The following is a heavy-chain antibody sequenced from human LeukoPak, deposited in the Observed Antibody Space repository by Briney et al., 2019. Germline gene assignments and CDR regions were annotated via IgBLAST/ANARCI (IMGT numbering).Heavy chain of an antibody. CDR1: GGSISSSSYY. CDR2: INHSGST. CDR3: ARGPRYYYGSGSYFRPNYYYYMDV. D-gene: IGHD3-10*01. V-gene: IGHV4-39*07. J-gene: IGHJ6*03. Sequence: SETLSLTCTVSGGSISSSSYYWGWIRQPPGKGLEWIGEINHSGSTNYNPSLKSRVTISVDTSKNQFSLKLSSVTAADTAVYYCARGPRYYYGSGSYFRPNYYYYMDVWGKGTTVTVSS.